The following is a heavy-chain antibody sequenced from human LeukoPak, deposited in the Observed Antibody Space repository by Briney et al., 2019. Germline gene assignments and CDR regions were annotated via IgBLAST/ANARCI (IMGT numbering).Heavy chain of an antibody. CDR1: GFTFSSYA. D-gene: IGHD6-13*01. J-gene: IGHJ4*02. CDR2: IRGSGGST. CDR3: AKSSSWTYHYLDY. V-gene: IGHV3-23*01. Sequence: GGSLRLSCAASGFTFSSYAMSWVHQAPGKGLEWVSAIRGSGGSTYYADSVKGRFTISRDNSMNTLSLQMNSLRAEDTALYYCAKSSSWTYHYLDYWGQGALVTVSS.